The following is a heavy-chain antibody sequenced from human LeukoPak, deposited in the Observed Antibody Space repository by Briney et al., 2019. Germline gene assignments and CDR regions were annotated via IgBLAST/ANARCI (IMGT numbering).Heavy chain of an antibody. CDR1: GFTFNNYG. V-gene: IGHV3-30*18. J-gene: IGHJ4*02. D-gene: IGHD3-10*01. CDR3: ANSILTSWFGDRYFDY. CDR2: ISFDGSDK. Sequence: PGGSLRLSCAASGFTFNNYGMHWVRQAPGKGLECVAVISFDGSDKYYADSVKGRFSISRDNSKNTLYLQMNSLRAEDTAVYYCANSILTSWFGDRYFDYWGQGTLVTVSS.